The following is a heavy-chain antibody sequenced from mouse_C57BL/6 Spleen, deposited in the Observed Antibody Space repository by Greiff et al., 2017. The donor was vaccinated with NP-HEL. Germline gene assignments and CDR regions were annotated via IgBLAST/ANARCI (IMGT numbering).Heavy chain of an antibody. J-gene: IGHJ4*01. CDR3: ARGRVVPTGAMDY. CDR2: IDPSDSET. D-gene: IGHD2-2*01. Sequence: QVQLQQPGAELVRPGSSVKLSCKASGYTFTSYWMHWVKQRPIQGLEWIGNIDPSDSETHYNQKFKDKATLTVDKSSSTAYMQLRSLTSEDSAVYYCARGRVVPTGAMDYWGQGTSVTVSS. V-gene: IGHV1-52*01. CDR1: GYTFTSYW.